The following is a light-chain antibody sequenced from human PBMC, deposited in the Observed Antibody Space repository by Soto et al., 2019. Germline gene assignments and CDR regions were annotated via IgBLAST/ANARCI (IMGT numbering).Light chain of an antibody. CDR2: DVS. Sequence: QSALTQPASVSGSPGQSITISCTGTXSDVGGYNYVSWYQQHPGKAPKLMIYDVSNRPSGVSNRFSGSKSGNTASLTISGLQAEDEADYYCSSYTSSSTLYVFGTGTKVTVL. CDR1: XSDVGGYNY. J-gene: IGLJ1*01. CDR3: SSYTSSSTLYV. V-gene: IGLV2-14*01.